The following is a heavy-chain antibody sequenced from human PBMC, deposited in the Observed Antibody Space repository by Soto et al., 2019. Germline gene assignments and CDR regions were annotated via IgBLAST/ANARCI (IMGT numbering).Heavy chain of an antibody. CDR1: GYTFTTYP. CDR3: ARDWSHYDSSGPGDF. D-gene: IGHD3-22*01. CDR2: INAGNGDT. Sequence: ASVKVSCKASGYTFTTYPMHWVRQAPGQRLEWMGWINAGNGDTKYSQKFQGRVTITRDTSANTAYMELSSLRSEDTAVYYCARDWSHYDSSGPGDFWGQGTLVIAPQ. J-gene: IGHJ4*02. V-gene: IGHV1-3*01.